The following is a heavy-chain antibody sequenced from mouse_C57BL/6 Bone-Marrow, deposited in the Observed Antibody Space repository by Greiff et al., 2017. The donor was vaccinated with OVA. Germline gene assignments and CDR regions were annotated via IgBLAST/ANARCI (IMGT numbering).Heavy chain of an antibody. CDR2: ISSGSSTS. CDR1: GFTISDYG. Sequence: EVNVVESGGGLVKPGGSLKLSCAASGFTISDYGMHWVSRAPEKGLVWVEYISSGSSTSYYADTVKGRITISRDNAKNTLFLQMTSLRSEDTAMYYCARWDYGSSWRAMEYWGQGTSVTVSS. CDR3: ARWDYGSSWRAMEY. J-gene: IGHJ4*01. D-gene: IGHD1-1*01. V-gene: IGHV5-17*01.